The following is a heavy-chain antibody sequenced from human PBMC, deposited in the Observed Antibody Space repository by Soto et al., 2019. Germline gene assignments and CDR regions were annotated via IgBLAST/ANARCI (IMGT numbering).Heavy chain of an antibody. J-gene: IGHJ4*02. D-gene: IGHD3-10*01. Sequence: QVQLVESGGGVVQPGRSLRLSCAASGFTFSSYAMQWVRQAPGMGLEWVAVISYDGSNKYYADSVKGRFTISRDNSKNTLYLQMNSLRAEDTAVYYCARPDYGSGSYPDYWGQGILVTVSS. CDR2: ISYDGSNK. CDR3: ARPDYGSGSYPDY. V-gene: IGHV3-30-3*01. CDR1: GFTFSSYA.